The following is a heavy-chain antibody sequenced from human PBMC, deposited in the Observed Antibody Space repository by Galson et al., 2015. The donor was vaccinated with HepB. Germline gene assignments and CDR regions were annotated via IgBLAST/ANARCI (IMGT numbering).Heavy chain of an antibody. CDR3: ARDVVENYYYGMDV. J-gene: IGHJ6*02. Sequence: SLRLSCAASGFTFSSYSMNWVRQAPGKGLEWVSYISSSSSTIYYADSVKGRFTISRDNAKNSLYLQMNSLRAEDTAVYYCARDVVENYYYGMDVWGQGTTVTVSS. CDR1: GFTFSSYS. D-gene: IGHD5-24*01. V-gene: IGHV3-48*01. CDR2: ISSSSSTI.